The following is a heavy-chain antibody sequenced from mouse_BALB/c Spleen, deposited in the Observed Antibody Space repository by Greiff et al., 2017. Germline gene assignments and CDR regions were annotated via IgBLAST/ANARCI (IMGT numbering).Heavy chain of an antibody. CDR2: INPYNDGT. Sequence: VQLQQSGPELVKPGASVKMSCKASGYTFTSYVMHWVKQKPGQGLEWIGYINPYNDGTKYNEKFKGKATLTSDKSSSTAYMELSSLTSEDSAVYYCARSSSITTVVADYWGQGTTLTVSS. CDR1: GYTFTSYV. J-gene: IGHJ2*01. D-gene: IGHD1-1*01. CDR3: ARSSSITTVVADY. V-gene: IGHV1-14*01.